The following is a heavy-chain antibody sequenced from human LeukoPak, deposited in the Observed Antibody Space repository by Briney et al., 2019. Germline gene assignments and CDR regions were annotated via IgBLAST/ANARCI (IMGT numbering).Heavy chain of an antibody. CDR3: ARNILFAFDI. J-gene: IGHJ3*02. V-gene: IGHV3-53*01. CDR2: IYNDGRT. Sequence: GGSLRLSCAASGFTVSSSYMSWVRQAPGKVLEWVSIIYNDGRTYYADSMKGRFTISRDNSKNTLYLQVNSLRAEDTAMYYCARNILFAFDIWGQGTMVTVSS. CDR1: GFTVSSSY. D-gene: IGHD2/OR15-2a*01.